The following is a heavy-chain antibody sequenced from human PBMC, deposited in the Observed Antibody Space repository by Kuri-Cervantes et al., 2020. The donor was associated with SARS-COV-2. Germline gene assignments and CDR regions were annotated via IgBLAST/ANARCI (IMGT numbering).Heavy chain of an antibody. Sequence: SETLSLTCTVSGGPISSHYWSWIRQPPGKGLEWIGYIYYSGSTNYNPSLKSRVTISVDTSKNQFSLKLSSVTAADTAVYYCARGDRGYSYGSYYYYMDVWGKGTTVTVSS. V-gene: IGHV4-59*11. D-gene: IGHD5-18*01. J-gene: IGHJ6*03. CDR1: GGPISSHY. CDR3: ARGDRGYSYGSYYYYMDV. CDR2: IYYSGST.